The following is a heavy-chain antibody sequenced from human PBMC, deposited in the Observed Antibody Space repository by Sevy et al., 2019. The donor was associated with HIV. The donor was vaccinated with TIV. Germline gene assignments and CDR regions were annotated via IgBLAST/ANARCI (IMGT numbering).Heavy chain of an antibody. CDR3: TRGPRGGWAFDL. D-gene: IGHD3-16*01. Sequence: GGSLRLSCTASGFTFGDYAMSWFRQAPGKGLEWVGLLRSKGYGGTTEYDASVKGRLNISRDDSKSIAYLQMNSLKTEDTAVYYCTRGPRGGWAFDLWGQGTMVTVSS. CDR2: LRSKGYGGTT. J-gene: IGHJ3*01. V-gene: IGHV3-49*03. CDR1: GFTFGDYA.